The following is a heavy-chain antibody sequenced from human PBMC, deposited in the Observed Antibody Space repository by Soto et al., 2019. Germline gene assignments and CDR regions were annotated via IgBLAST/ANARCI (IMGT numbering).Heavy chain of an antibody. CDR2: IIPVFGIE. CDR1: GYTFTSYG. Sequence: QVQLVQSGAEVKEPGASVKVSCKASGYTFTSYGISWVRQAPGQGPEWMGWIIPVFGIEHYAQKSQGRVTVTADESTSTAYMELSGLTSEDTAVYYCARGLSYYDSSGYSDAFDIWGQGTLVTVSS. D-gene: IGHD3-22*01. CDR3: ARGLSYYDSSGYSDAFDI. V-gene: IGHV1-69*13. J-gene: IGHJ3*02.